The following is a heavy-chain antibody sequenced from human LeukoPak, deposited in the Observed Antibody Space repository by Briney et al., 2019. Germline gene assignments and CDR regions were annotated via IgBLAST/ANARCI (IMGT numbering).Heavy chain of an antibody. CDR3: AKDKDSSGYYWNYYYYYGMDV. CDR2: ISYDGSNK. CDR1: GFTFSSYA. Sequence: AGGSLRLSCAASGFTFSSYAMHWVRQAPGKGLEWVAVISYDGSNKYYADSVKGRFTISRDNSKNTLYLQMNSLRAEDTAVYYCAKDKDSSGYYWNYYYYYGMDVWGQGTTVTVSS. D-gene: IGHD3-22*01. J-gene: IGHJ6*02. V-gene: IGHV3-30-3*01.